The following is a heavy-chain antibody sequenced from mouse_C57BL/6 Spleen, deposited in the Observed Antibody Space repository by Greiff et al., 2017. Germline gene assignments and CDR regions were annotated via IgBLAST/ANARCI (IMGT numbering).Heavy chain of an antibody. V-gene: IGHV1-69*01. CDR1: GYTFTSYW. CDR3: ARLRSAYAMDY. J-gene: IGHJ4*01. Sequence: QVQLQQPGAELVMPGASVKLSCKASGYTFTSYWMHWVKQRPGQGLEWIGEIDPSDSYTNYNQKFKGKSTLTVDKSSSTAYMQLSSLTSEDSAVYYCARLRSAYAMDYWGQGTSVTVSS. CDR2: IDPSDSYT.